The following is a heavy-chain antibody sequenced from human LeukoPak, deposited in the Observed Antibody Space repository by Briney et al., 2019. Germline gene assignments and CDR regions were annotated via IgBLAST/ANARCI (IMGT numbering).Heavy chain of an antibody. V-gene: IGHV4-4*02. CDR2: IYHSGST. CDR1: GGSISSGGY. J-gene: IGHJ4*02. D-gene: IGHD3-9*01. Sequence: PSETLSLTCAVSGGSISSGGYWSWVRQPPGKGLEWIGEIYHSGSTNYNPSLKSRVTISVDTSKNQFSLKLNSVTAADTAVFYCARGLTRPERFDSWGQGTLVTVSS. CDR3: ARGLTRPERFDS.